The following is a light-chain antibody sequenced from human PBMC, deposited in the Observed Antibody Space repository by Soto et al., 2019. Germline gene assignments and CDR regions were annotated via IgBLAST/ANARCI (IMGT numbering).Light chain of an antibody. CDR1: QSVSSSY. J-gene: IGKJ1*01. CDR2: GAS. CDR3: QQYGSSPPTWT. V-gene: IGKV3-20*01. Sequence: EIVLTQSPGTLSLSPGERATLSFSSSQSVSSSYLAWYQQKPGQAPRLLIYGASNRATGIPARFSGSGSGTDFTLTISRLEPEDFAVYYCQQYGSSPPTWTFGQGTKVDIK.